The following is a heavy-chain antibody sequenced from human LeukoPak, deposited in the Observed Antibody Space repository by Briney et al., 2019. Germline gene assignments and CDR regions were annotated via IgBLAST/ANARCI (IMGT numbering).Heavy chain of an antibody. CDR2: INSDGSST. CDR1: GFTFSSYW. CDR3: ARSPTYYDILTGYYPAYYFDY. V-gene: IGHV3-74*01. J-gene: IGHJ4*02. Sequence: GGSLRPSCAASGFTFSSYWMHWVRQAPGKGLVWVSRINSDGSSTSYADSVKGRFTISRDNAKNTLYLQMNSLRAEDTAVYYCARSPTYYDILTGYYPAYYFDYWGQGTLVTVSS. D-gene: IGHD3-9*01.